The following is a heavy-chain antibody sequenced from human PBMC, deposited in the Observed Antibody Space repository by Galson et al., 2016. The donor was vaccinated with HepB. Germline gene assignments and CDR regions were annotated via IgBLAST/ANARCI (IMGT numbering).Heavy chain of an antibody. CDR3: AKFASGTYYLDSFDY. CDR1: GFTFRSYA. Sequence: SLRLSCAASGFTFRSYAMTWVRQAPGKGLEWVSTISGSGGSTYHADSVKGRFTISSDNSKNTVYLQMNGLRAEDTAVYYCAKFASGTYYLDSFDYWGQGTLVTVSS. J-gene: IGHJ4*02. V-gene: IGHV3-23*01. CDR2: ISGSGGST. D-gene: IGHD3-10*01.